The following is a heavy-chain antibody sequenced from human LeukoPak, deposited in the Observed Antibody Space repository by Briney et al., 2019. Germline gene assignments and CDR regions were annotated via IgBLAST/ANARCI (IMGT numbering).Heavy chain of an antibody. CDR1: GGTFSSYA. CDR2: IIPIFGTA. Sequence: ASVTVSCTASGGTFSSYAISWVRQATGQGLEWMGGIIPIFGTANYAQKFQGRVTITADESTSTAYMELGSLRSEDTAVYYCARAYCGGDCHFDYWGQGTLATVSS. J-gene: IGHJ4*02. D-gene: IGHD2-21*02. CDR3: ARAYCGGDCHFDY. V-gene: IGHV1-69*01.